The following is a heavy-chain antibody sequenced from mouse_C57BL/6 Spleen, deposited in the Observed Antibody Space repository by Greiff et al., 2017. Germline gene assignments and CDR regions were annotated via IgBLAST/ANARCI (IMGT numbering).Heavy chain of an antibody. CDR2: ISSGGSYT. D-gene: IGHD1-1*01. V-gene: IGHV5-6*01. J-gene: IGHJ4*01. CDR3: ARQTITTVVATDYAMDY. Sequence: EVMLVESGGDLVKPGGSLTLSCAASGFTFSSYGMSWVRQTPDKRLEWVATISSGGSYTYYPDSVKGRFTISRDNAKNTLYLQMSSLKSEDTAMYYCARQTITTVVATDYAMDYWGQGTSVTVSS. CDR1: GFTFSSYG.